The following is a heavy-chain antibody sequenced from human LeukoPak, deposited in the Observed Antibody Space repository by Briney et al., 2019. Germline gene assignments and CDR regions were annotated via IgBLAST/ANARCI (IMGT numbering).Heavy chain of an antibody. CDR2: IYYSGST. CDR3: ARLALGGWFDP. V-gene: IGHV4-59*08. CDR1: GGFISSYF. D-gene: IGHD3-10*01. Sequence: PSETLSLTCTVSGGFISSYFWSWIRQPPGKGLEWIGYIYYSGSTNYNPSLKSRVTISVDTSKNQFSLKLSSVTAADTAVYYCARLALGGWFDPWGQGTLVTVSS. J-gene: IGHJ5*02.